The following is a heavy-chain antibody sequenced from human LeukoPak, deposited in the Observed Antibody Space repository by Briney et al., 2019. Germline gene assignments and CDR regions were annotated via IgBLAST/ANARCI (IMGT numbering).Heavy chain of an antibody. Sequence: SETLSLTCTVSGGSISSYYWSWIRQPPGKGLEWIGYIYYSGSTNYNPSLKSRVTISVDTSKNQFSLKLSSVTAADTAVYYCARHQMATISHFYYRGQGTLVTFSS. CDR3: ARHQMATISHFYY. CDR2: IYYSGST. J-gene: IGHJ4*02. V-gene: IGHV4-59*08. CDR1: GGSISSYY. D-gene: IGHD5-24*01.